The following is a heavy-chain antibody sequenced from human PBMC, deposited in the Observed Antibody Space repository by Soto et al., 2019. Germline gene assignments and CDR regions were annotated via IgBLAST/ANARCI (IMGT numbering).Heavy chain of an antibody. CDR1: GGSISSGDYY. J-gene: IGHJ4*02. CDR3: ARERGYCSGGSCGRVDY. D-gene: IGHD2-15*01. V-gene: IGHV4-30-4*01. Sequence: QVQLQESGPGLVKPSQTLSLTCTVSGGSISSGDYYWSWIRQPPGKGLEWIGYIYYSGSTYYNPSLKSRVTISVDTSKNQFSLKLSSVTAADTAVYYCARERGYCSGGSCGRVDYWGQGTLVTVSS. CDR2: IYYSGST.